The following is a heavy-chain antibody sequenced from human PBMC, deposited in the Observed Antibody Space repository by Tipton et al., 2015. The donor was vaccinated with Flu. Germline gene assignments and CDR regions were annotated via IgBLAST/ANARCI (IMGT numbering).Heavy chain of an antibody. CDR2: INPNSGGT. J-gene: IGHJ4*02. V-gene: IGHV1-2*02. Sequence: QLVQSGVEVKKPGASVKVSCKASGYMFIANFMHWVRQAPGQGLEWMGRINPNSGGTNYAQKFQGRVAMTRDTSISTAYMELSRLTSDDTAVYYCARATYYDSTAYYFDYWGQGTPVTVSS. CDR3: ARATYYDSTAYYFDY. D-gene: IGHD3-22*01. CDR1: GYMFIANF.